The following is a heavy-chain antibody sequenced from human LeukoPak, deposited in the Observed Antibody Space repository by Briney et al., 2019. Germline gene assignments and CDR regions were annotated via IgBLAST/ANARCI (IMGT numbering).Heavy chain of an antibody. CDR2: IYTSGST. CDR3: ARDPSTGSADSWIDP. Sequence: SETLSLTCTVSGGSISSYYWSWIRQPAGKGLEWIGRIYTSGSTSYNPSLKSRVTISIHTSKNQFSLNLTSLTAADTAIYYCARDPSTGSADSWIDPWGQGTLVTVSS. CDR1: GGSISSYY. J-gene: IGHJ5*02. D-gene: IGHD1-1*01. V-gene: IGHV4-4*07.